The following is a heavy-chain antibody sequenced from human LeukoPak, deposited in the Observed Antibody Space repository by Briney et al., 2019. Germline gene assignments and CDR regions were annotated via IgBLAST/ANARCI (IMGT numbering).Heavy chain of an antibody. V-gene: IGHV4-30-4*07. CDR3: ARVVDTAMVLFDY. CDR1: GYSISSGGYS. J-gene: IGHJ4*02. CDR2: IYYSGST. D-gene: IGHD5-18*01. Sequence: SETLSLTCTVSGYSISSGGYSWSWIRQPPGKGLEWIGYIYYSGSTYYNPSLKSRVTISVDTSKNQFSLKLSSVTAADTAVYYCARVVDTAMVLFDYWGQGTLVTVSS.